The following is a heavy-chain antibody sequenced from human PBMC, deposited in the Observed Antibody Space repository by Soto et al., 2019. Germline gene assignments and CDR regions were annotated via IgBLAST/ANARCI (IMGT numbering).Heavy chain of an antibody. Sequence: QVTLKESGPVLVKPTETLTLTCTVSGFSLSNARMGVSWIRQPPGKALEWLAHIFSNDEKSYSKSLKSRLTTPKDTSKSQVVLTMTNMDPVDTATYYGARIRGYYDSSGYYLYYFDYWGQGTLVTVSS. D-gene: IGHD3-22*01. CDR1: GFSLSNARMG. CDR2: IFSNDEK. J-gene: IGHJ4*02. CDR3: ARIRGYYDSSGYYLYYFDY. V-gene: IGHV2-26*01.